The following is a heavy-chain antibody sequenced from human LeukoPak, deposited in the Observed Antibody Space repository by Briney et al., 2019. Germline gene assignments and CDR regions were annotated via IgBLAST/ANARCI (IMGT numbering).Heavy chain of an antibody. D-gene: IGHD3-10*01. Sequence: GESLKISCKGSGYSFTDYWIAWVRQMPGEGLEWMGPIYPGDSDTRYSPSFQGQVTFSADKSISTAYLQWSSLRASDTAIYYCARQCCRGASPGFDPWGQGTLVTVSS. CDR3: ARQCCRGASPGFDP. J-gene: IGHJ5*02. CDR1: GYSFTDYW. V-gene: IGHV5-51*01. CDR2: IYPGDSDT.